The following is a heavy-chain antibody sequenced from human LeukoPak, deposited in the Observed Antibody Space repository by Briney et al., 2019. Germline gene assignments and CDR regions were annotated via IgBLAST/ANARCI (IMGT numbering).Heavy chain of an antibody. CDR2: IIPIFGTA. D-gene: IGHD3-9*01. Sequence: SVKVSCKASGGTFSSHAISWVRQAPGQGLEWMGGIIPIFGTANYAQKFQGRVTMTRDMSTSTVYMELSSLRSEDTAVYYCARDGNDILTGYYPPAYDYWGQGTLVTVSS. J-gene: IGHJ4*02. CDR1: GGTFSSHA. V-gene: IGHV1-69*05. CDR3: ARDGNDILTGYYPPAYDY.